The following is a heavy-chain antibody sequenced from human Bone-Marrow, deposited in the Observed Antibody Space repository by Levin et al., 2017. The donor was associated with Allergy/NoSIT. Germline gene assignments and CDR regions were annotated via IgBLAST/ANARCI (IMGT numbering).Heavy chain of an antibody. D-gene: IGHD3-3*01. CDR3: ARDGPYSDWSGDGQRTDH. Sequence: GSLRLSCVASGFSFSAYGMHWVRQAPGKALEWVAVMWNDGTTAYYADSVKGRFDVSRDNSKNTVYLQMKSLRAEDTAVYYCARDGPYSDWSGDGQRTDHWGQGTLVSVSS. V-gene: IGHV3-33*01. J-gene: IGHJ1*01. CDR1: GFSFSAYG. CDR2: MWNDGTTA.